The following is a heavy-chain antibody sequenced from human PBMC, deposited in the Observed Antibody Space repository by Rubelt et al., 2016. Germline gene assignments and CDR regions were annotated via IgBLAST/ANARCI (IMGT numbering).Heavy chain of an antibody. CDR2: ISGSGGST. Sequence: EVQLLESGGGLVQPGGSLRLSCAASGFTFSSYAMSWVRQAPGKGLEWVSAISGSGGSTYYADSVKGRFTFARDNSKNTLDLPMNSLGVGDTAVYYCASPYDSSGYYYGDDAFDIWGQGTMVTVSS. CDR3: ASPYDSSGYYYGDDAFDI. J-gene: IGHJ3*02. CDR1: GFTFSSYA. V-gene: IGHV3-23*01. D-gene: IGHD3-22*01.